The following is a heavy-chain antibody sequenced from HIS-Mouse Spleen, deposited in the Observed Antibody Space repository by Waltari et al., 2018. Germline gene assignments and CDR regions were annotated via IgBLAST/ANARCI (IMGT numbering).Heavy chain of an antibody. V-gene: IGHV3-30*03. CDR3: GSPYSSSFDY. D-gene: IGHD6-13*01. CDR2: ISYDGSNK. J-gene: IGHJ4*02. CDR1: GFTFSSYG. Sequence: QVQLVESGGGVVQPGRSLRLSCAASGFTFSSYGMHWVRQAPGKGLEWVAVISYDGSNKYYADSVKGRFTISRDNSKNTLYLQMNSLRAEDTAVYYCGSPYSSSFDYWGQGTLVTVSS.